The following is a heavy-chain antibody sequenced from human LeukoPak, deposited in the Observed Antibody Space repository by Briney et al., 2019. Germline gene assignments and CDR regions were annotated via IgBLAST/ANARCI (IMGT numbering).Heavy chain of an antibody. CDR3: ARLSGSGRHYSY. CDR1: GGSISSSSYY. D-gene: IGHD1-26*01. J-gene: IGHJ4*02. V-gene: IGHV4-39*01. Sequence: SETLSLTCTVSGGSISSSSYYWGWIRQPPGKGLEWIGTIYYSGRTYYTPSLKSRVTISVDTSKNQFSLKLSSVTATDTAMYYCARLSGSGRHYSYWGRGTLVTVSS. CDR2: IYYSGRT.